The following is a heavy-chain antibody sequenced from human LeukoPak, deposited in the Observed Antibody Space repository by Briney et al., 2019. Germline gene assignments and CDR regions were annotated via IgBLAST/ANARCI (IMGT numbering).Heavy chain of an antibody. J-gene: IGHJ6*02. CDR3: ARVPGATITTYYGMDV. CDR2: IHYSGST. CDR1: GGSLSRYY. Sequence: SETLSLTCTVSGGSLSRYYWSWIRQPPGKGLEWIGHIHYSGSTNYNPSLKSRVAISIDTSKNQFSLRLSSVTAVDTAVYYCARVPGATITTYYGMDVWGQGTTVTVS. D-gene: IGHD5-12*01. V-gene: IGHV4-59*01.